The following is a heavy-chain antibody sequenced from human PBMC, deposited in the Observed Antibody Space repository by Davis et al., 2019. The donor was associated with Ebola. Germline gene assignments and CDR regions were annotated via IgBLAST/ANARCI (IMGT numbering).Heavy chain of an antibody. CDR3: ARDGLAVAKYYFDY. CDR1: GFTFSSYS. CDR2: ISSSSSYI. D-gene: IGHD6-19*01. V-gene: IGHV3-21*01. J-gene: IGHJ4*02. Sequence: PGGSLRLSCAASGFTFSSYSMNWVRQAPGKGLEWVSSISSSSSYIYYADSVKGRFTISRDNAKNSLYLQMNSLRAEDTAVYYCARDGLAVAKYYFDYWGQGTLVTVSS.